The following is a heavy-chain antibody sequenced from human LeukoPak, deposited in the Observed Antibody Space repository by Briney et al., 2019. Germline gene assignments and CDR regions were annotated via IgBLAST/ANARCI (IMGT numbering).Heavy chain of an antibody. CDR3: AKDGRMVYAMSWFDP. D-gene: IGHD2-8*01. Sequence: GGSLRLSCAASGFTFSDYEMNWVRQAPGKGLEWILHISTSGSIIHYADSVKGRFTISRDNAKNSLYLQMNSLRAEDTAVYYCAKDGRMVYAMSWFDPWGQGTLVAVSS. CDR2: ISTSGSII. J-gene: IGHJ5*02. CDR1: GFTFSDYE. V-gene: IGHV3-48*03.